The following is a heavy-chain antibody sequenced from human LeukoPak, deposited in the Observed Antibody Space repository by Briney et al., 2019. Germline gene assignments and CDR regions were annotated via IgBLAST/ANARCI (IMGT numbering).Heavy chain of an antibody. J-gene: IGHJ3*02. CDR1: GDSISSGGYY. V-gene: IGHV4-30-2*01. Sequence: PSETLSLTCTVSGDSISSGGYYWSWIRQPPGKGLEWIGYIDHSGSTYHNPSLKSRVTISVDRSKNQFSLKLSSVTAADTAVYYCARDRATHYAFDIWGQGTMVTVSS. D-gene: IGHD5-12*01. CDR3: ARDRATHYAFDI. CDR2: IDHSGST.